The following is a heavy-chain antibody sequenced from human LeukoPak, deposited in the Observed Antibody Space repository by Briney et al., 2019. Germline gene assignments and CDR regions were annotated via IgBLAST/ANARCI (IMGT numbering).Heavy chain of an antibody. J-gene: IGHJ3*02. CDR1: GGSISSSSYY. CDR3: ARLGVRMRAFDI. CDR2: IYYSGST. V-gene: IGHV4-39*01. D-gene: IGHD3-10*01. Sequence: PSETLSLTCTVSGGSISSSSYYWGWIRQPPGKGLEWIGSIYYSGSTYYNPSLKSRVTISVDTSKNQFSLKLSSVTAADTAVYCCARLGVRMRAFDIWGQGTMVTVSS.